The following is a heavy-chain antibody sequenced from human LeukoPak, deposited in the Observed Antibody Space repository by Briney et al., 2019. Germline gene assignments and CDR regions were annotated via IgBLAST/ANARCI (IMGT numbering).Heavy chain of an antibody. J-gene: IGHJ6*03. CDR1: GFTFDDYG. Sequence: PGGSLRLSCAASGFTFDDYGMSWVRQAPGKGLEWVSGINWNGGSTGYADSVKGRFTISRDNAKNSLYLQMNSLRAEDTAVYYCAKDKDYGYYMDVWGKGTTVTVSS. D-gene: IGHD3-16*01. CDR3: AKDKDYGYYMDV. V-gene: IGHV3-20*04. CDR2: INWNGGST.